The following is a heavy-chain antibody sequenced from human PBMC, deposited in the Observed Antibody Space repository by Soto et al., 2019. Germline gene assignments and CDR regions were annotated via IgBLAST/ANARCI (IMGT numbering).Heavy chain of an antibody. CDR2: IIPILGIA. CDR3: ARVGTYYYGSGSYEWFPDYYYYCMDV. Sequence: QVQLVQSGAEVKKPGSSVKLSCKASGGTFSSYTISWVRQAPGQGLEWMGRIIPILGIANYAPKFQGRVTITADKSTSTAYVELSSLRSEDTAVYYCARVGTYYYGSGSYEWFPDYYYYCMDVWGKGTTVTVSS. J-gene: IGHJ6*03. CDR1: GGTFSSYT. V-gene: IGHV1-69*02. D-gene: IGHD3-10*01.